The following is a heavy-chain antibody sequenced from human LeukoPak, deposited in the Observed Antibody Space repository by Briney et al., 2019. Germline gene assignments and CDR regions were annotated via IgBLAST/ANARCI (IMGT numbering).Heavy chain of an antibody. V-gene: IGHV3-23*01. CDR2: ISGSGGST. CDR1: GFTLSDYA. D-gene: IGHD3-16*02. CDR3: AKDRGDYVWGSYRYFDY. J-gene: IGHJ4*02. Sequence: PGGSLRLSCAASGFTLSDYAVHWVRQAPGKGLEWVSAISGSGGSTYYADSVKGRFTISRDNSKNTLYLQMNSLRAEDTAVYYCAKDRGDYVWGSYRYFDYWGQGTLVTVSS.